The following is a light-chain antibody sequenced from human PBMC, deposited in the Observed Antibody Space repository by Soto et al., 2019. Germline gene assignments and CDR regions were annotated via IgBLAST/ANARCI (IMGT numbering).Light chain of an antibody. V-gene: IGKV3-11*01. CDR2: DAS. CDR3: QQRSNWLTT. J-gene: IGKJ1*01. CDR1: QSVSSY. Sequence: EIVLTQSPATLSLSPGERATRSCRASQSVSSYLAWYQQKPGQAPRLLIYDASNRATGIPARFSGSGSGTDFTLTISSLEPEDFAVYYCQQRSNWLTTFGQGTKVDIK.